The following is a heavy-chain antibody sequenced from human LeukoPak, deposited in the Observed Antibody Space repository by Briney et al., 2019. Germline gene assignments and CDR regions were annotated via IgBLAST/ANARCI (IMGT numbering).Heavy chain of an antibody. Sequence: GASVNVSCKASGGTFSNYAISWVRQAPGQGLEWMGGIIPIFGTANYAQKFQGRVTIITDESTSTAYMELSSLRSEDTAVYYCARGAGSESHDRYYYYYYYMDVWGKGTTVTVSS. D-gene: IGHD1-26*01. J-gene: IGHJ6*03. CDR3: ARGAGSESHDRYYYYYYYMDV. CDR2: IIPIFGTA. V-gene: IGHV1-69*05. CDR1: GGTFSNYA.